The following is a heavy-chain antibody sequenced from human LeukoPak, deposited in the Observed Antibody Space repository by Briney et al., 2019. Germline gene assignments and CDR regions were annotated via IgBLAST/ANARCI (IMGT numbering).Heavy chain of an antibody. CDR2: ISYDARNK. CDR3: AKELDGTLDY. V-gene: IGHV3-30*04. Sequence: GGSLRLSCAASGLTFSSHAMHWVRQAPGKGLAWVAVISYDARNKYYADSVKGRFTISRDNSKNTLYLQMNSLRAEDTAVYYCAKELDGTLDYWGQGTLVTVSS. CDR1: GLTFSSHA. D-gene: IGHD3-9*01. J-gene: IGHJ4*02.